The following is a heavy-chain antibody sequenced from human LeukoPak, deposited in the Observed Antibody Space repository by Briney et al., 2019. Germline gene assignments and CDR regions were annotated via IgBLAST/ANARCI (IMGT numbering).Heavy chain of an antibody. CDR3: ARSRGLSSSPYYFDY. V-gene: IGHV1-18*01. CDR2: ISAYNGNT. CDR1: GYTFTSYG. D-gene: IGHD6-6*01. J-gene: IGHJ4*02. Sequence: GASVKVSCKASGYTFTSYGISWVRQAPGQGLEWMGWISAYNGNTNYAQKLQGRVTMTTDTSTSTAYMELRSLRSDDTAVYYCARSRGLSSSPYYFDYWGQGTLVTVSS.